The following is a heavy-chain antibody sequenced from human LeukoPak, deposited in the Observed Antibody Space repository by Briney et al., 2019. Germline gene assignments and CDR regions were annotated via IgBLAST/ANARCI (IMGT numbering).Heavy chain of an antibody. CDR2: IIPEFDEA. Sequence: SVKVSCRASGGILNKWSISWVRQAPGQGLEWVGTIIPEFDEAHYAQKLQGRVTISADDSATAAYLELSSLRSDDTAVYYCASGGVTVYSYGPDYWGQGTLVAVSS. D-gene: IGHD5-18*01. CDR1: GGILNKWS. CDR3: ASGGVTVYSYGPDY. J-gene: IGHJ4*02. V-gene: IGHV1-69*13.